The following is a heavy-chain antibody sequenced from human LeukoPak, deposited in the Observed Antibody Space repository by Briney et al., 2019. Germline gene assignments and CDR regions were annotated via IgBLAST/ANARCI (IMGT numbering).Heavy chain of an antibody. CDR2: IYYSGST. D-gene: IGHD1-26*01. Sequence: KPSETLSLTCTVSGGSISSSSYYWGWIRQPPGKGLEWIGSIYYSGSTYYNPSLKSRVTISVDTSKNQFSLKLSSVTAADTAVYYCARPSIVDYVTGAFDIWGQGTMVTVSS. CDR1: GGSISSSSYY. CDR3: ARPSIVDYVTGAFDI. V-gene: IGHV4-39*01. J-gene: IGHJ3*02.